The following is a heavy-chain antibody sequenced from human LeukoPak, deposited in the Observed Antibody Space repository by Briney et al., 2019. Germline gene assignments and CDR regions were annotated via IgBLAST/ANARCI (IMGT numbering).Heavy chain of an antibody. V-gene: IGHV3-23*01. CDR2: LGGSDGST. CDR3: AKGVGATPFDF. Sequence: GGSLTLSCAASGFTFSAYAMSWLRQPPAKGLEWVSALGGSDGSTFYAGTVKGRFTISRDSSKNTLHLQMNSLRAEDTAVYYCAKGVGATPFDFWGQGTLVTVSS. CDR1: GFTFSAYA. J-gene: IGHJ4*02. D-gene: IGHD1-26*01.